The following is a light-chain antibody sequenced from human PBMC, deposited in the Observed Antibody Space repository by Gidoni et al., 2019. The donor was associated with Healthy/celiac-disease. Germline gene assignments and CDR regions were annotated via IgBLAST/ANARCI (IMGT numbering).Light chain of an antibody. CDR2: EVS. CDR1: SSDVGGYNQ. J-gene: IGLJ1*01. Sequence: QSALTQPASVSGSPGQSITISCTGTSSDVGGYNQVPWYPQHPGNAPKLISYEVSKRPSGGSNRFPGSKCGNKAPRASSGLHAEDEADYDCSSYTSSSTLVFGTGTKVTVL. CDR3: SSYTSSSTLV. V-gene: IGLV2-14*01.